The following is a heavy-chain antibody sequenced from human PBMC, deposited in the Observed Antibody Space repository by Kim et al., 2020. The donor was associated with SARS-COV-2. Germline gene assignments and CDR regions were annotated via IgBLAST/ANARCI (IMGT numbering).Heavy chain of an antibody. CDR1: GGSFSGYY. CDR3: ARGYSYGGFWYY. D-gene: IGHD5-18*01. J-gene: IGHJ4*02. Sequence: SETLSLTCAVYGGSFSGYYWSWIRQPPGKGLEWIGEINHSGSTNYNPSLKSRVTISVDTSKNQFSLKLSSVTAADTAVYYCARGYSYGGFWYYWGQGTLVTVSS. V-gene: IGHV4-34*01. CDR2: INHSGST.